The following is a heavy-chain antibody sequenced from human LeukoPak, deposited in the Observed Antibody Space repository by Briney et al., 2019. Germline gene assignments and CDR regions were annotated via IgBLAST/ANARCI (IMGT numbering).Heavy chain of an antibody. D-gene: IGHD4-17*01. CDR2: IRYDGSNK. Sequence: GGSLRLSCAASGFTFSSYGMHWVRQAPGKGLEWVTFIRYDGSNKYYADSVKGRFTISRGNSKNTLYLQMNSLRAEDTAVYYCARADYGDYDYAFDIWGQGTMVTVSS. CDR3: ARADYGDYDYAFDI. V-gene: IGHV3-30*02. CDR1: GFTFSSYG. J-gene: IGHJ3*02.